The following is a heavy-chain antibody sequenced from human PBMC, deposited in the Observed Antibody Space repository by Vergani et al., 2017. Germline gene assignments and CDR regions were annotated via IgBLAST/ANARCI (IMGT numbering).Heavy chain of an antibody. Sequence: QVQLQESGPGLVKSSETLSLTCSVSFDSIRNLYCNWIRQPPGKGLEWIGSIHYSENTNYNPSLKTRVTISVDTSKNQCSLTLTSVTAADTAVYYCASDTHSGQSADRWGQGILVTVTS. D-gene: IGHD6-19*01. CDR3: ASDTHSGQSADR. V-gene: IGHV4-59*11. J-gene: IGHJ5*02. CDR1: FDSIRNLY. CDR2: IHYSENT.